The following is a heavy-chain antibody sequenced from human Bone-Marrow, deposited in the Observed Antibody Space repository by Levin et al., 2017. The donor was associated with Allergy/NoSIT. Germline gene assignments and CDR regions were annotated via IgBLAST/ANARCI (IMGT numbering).Heavy chain of an antibody. CDR2: IKSKTNGGTT. V-gene: IGHV3-15*01. Sequence: SCAASGFTFSDAWMSWVRQAPGKGLEWVGRIKSKTNGGTTDYAAPVKGRFSISRDDSTSTLFLHMNRLTNDDTGVYYCSKDRLVQEPLDFWGQGTLVTVSS. D-gene: IGHD1-14*01. J-gene: IGHJ4*02. CDR1: GFTFSDAW. CDR3: SKDRLVQEPLDF.